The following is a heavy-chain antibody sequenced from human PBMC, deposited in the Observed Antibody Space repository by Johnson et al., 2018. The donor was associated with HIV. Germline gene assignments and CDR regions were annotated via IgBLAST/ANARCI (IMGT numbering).Heavy chain of an antibody. D-gene: IGHD1-26*01. CDR2: MSYDGSKT. CDR3: AREAAVGYSGSFSGGFDI. Sequence: QVQLVESGGGVVQPGRSLRLSCVASRFTFSSSAMHWVRQAPGKGLEWVALMSYDGSKTSYPASVKGRFTISRDNSKSTLSLKMDSLSPEDTATNHCAREAAVGYSGSFSGGFDIWGQGTMVTVSS. J-gene: IGHJ3*02. CDR1: RFTFSSSA. V-gene: IGHV3-30-3*01.